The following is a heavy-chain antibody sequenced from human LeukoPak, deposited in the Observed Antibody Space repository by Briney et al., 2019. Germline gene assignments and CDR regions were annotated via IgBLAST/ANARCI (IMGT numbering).Heavy chain of an antibody. V-gene: IGHV4-31*03. CDR1: GGSVSTGNYY. Sequence: PAETLSLTCTVSGGSVSTGNYYWSWLRQHRGKGLEWIGYIYYSGSAYYNPSLKSRVTISVDSSKNQFSLMLSSVTAADTAVYYCARGRLLDVWGQGTTVTVSS. D-gene: IGHD1-1*01. CDR2: IYYSGSA. J-gene: IGHJ6*02. CDR3: ARGRLLDV.